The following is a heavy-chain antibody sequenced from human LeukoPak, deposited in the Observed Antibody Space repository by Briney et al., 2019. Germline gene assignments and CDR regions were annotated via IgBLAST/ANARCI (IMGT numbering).Heavy chain of an antibody. CDR3: AKDYAIVVVPAAVSWFDP. D-gene: IGHD2-2*01. J-gene: IGHJ5*02. CDR1: GFTFSSYG. CDR2: ISYDGSNK. V-gene: IGHV3-30*18. Sequence: GGSLRLSYAASGFTFSSYGMHWVRQAPGKGLEWVAVISYDGSNKYYADSVKGRFTISRDNSKNTLYLQMNSLRAEDTAVYYCAKDYAIVVVPAAVSWFDPWGQGTLVTVSS.